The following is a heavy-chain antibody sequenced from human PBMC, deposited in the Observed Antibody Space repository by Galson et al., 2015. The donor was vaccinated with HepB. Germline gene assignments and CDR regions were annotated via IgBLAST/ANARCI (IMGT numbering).Heavy chain of an antibody. Sequence: SLRLSCAASGFTVSSNYMSWVRQAPGKGLEWVSVIYSGTSPYYADSVKGRFTTSRNNSKNTLYLQMNSLRAEDTAVYYCARAVQRGVIILWGQGTLVTVSS. J-gene: IGHJ4*02. D-gene: IGHD3-10*01. V-gene: IGHV3-66*01. CDR2: IYSGTSP. CDR1: GFTVSSNY. CDR3: ARAVQRGVIIL.